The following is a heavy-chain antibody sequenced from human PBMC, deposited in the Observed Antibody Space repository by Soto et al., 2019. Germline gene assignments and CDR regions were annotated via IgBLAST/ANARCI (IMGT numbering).Heavy chain of an antibody. CDR1: GYSFTSYW. J-gene: IGHJ5*02. CDR3: ARTGDVVGANNWFYP. D-gene: IGHD1-26*01. CDR2: IYPGDSDT. Sequence: VESLKISCKGSGYSFTSYWIGWVRQMPGKGLEWMGIIYPGDSDTRYSPSFQGQVPISADKYISTAYLQWSSLTASDTAMYYCARTGDVVGANNWFYPWGQGTMVTVSS. V-gene: IGHV5-51*01.